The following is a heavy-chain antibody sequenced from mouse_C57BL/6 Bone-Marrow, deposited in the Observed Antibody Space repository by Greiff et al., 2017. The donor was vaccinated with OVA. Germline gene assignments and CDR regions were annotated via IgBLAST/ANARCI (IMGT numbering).Heavy chain of an antibody. D-gene: IGHD1-1*01. CDR1: GYSITSGYY. Sequence: DVKLQESGPGLVKPSQSLSLTCSVTGYSITSGYYWNWIRQFPGNKLEWMGYISYDGSNNYNPSLKNRISITRDTSKNQFFLKLNSVTTEDTATYYCAREGGYYGSFFDYWGQGTTLTVSS. CDR3: AREGGYYGSFFDY. J-gene: IGHJ2*01. V-gene: IGHV3-6*01. CDR2: ISYDGSN.